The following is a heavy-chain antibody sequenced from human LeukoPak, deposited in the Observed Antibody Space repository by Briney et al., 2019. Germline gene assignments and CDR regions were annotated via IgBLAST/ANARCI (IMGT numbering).Heavy chain of an antibody. CDR1: GFTFSTYW. CDR2: INTDGSST. Sequence: GGSLRLSCAASGFTFSTYWMHWVRQAPGKGLVWVSRINTDGSSTYYADSVKGRFTISRDNAKNTPYLQMNSLRAEDTAVYYCARESYCSGGSCYSGRAFDIWGQGTMVTVSS. V-gene: IGHV3-74*01. D-gene: IGHD2-15*01. J-gene: IGHJ3*02. CDR3: ARESYCSGGSCYSGRAFDI.